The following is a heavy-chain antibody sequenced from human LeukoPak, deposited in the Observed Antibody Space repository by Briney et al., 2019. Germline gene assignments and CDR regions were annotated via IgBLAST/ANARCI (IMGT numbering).Heavy chain of an antibody. V-gene: IGHV1-24*01. Sequence: ASVKVSCKVSGYTLTELSMHWVRQAPGKGLEWMGGFDPEDSETIYAQKFQGRVTMTEDTSTDTAYMELSSLRSEDTAVYYCATVQSWGSYYFDYWGQGTLVTVSS. CDR1: GYTLTELS. CDR3: ATVQSWGSYYFDY. CDR2: FDPEDSET. J-gene: IGHJ4*02. D-gene: IGHD3-16*01.